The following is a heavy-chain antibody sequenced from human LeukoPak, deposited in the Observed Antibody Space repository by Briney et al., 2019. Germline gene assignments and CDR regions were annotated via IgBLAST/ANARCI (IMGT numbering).Heavy chain of an antibody. D-gene: IGHD3-10*01. CDR2: ISVYNGNT. J-gene: IGHJ5*02. Sequence: ASVKVSCKASGYTFSTYGINWVRQAPGQGLEWMGWISVYNGNTNYAQKLQGRVTMTTDTSTSTAYMELRSLRADDTAVYYCARDATKWFGELYWFDPWGQGTLVTVSS. V-gene: IGHV1-18*01. CDR3: ARDATKWFGELYWFDP. CDR1: GYTFSTYG.